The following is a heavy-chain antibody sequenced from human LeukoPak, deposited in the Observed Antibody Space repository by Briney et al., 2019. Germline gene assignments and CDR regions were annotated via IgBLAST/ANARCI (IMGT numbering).Heavy chain of an antibody. CDR1: GFTFSDYY. D-gene: IGHD3-22*01. J-gene: IGHJ4*02. Sequence: LRLSCAASGFTFSDYYMSWIRQHPGKGLEWIGYIYYSGSTYYNPSLKSRVTISVDTSKNQFSLKLSSVTAADTAVYYCAREGYYDSSGYYYTLKTTRDSPLTNWGQGTLVTVSS. CDR2: IYYSGST. V-gene: IGHV4-31*02. CDR3: AREGYYDSSGYYYTLKTTRDSPLTN.